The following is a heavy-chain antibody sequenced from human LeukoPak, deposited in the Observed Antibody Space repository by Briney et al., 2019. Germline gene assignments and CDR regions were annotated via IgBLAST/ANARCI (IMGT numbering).Heavy chain of an antibody. D-gene: IGHD2-2*01. Sequence: PSETLSLTCAVSGGSIGASINSPNWWSWVRQPPGKGLEWIGEIFHSGSTNYNPSLKSRVTMSVDKSKNQFSLKLSSVTAADTAVYYCARGYCSSTSCYVFFDYWGQGTLVTVSS. CDR1: GGSIGASINSPNW. V-gene: IGHV4-4*02. J-gene: IGHJ4*02. CDR2: IFHSGST. CDR3: ARGYCSSTSCYVFFDY.